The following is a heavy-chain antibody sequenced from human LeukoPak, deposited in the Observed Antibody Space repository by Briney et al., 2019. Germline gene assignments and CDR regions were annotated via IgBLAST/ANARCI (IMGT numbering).Heavy chain of an antibody. CDR1: GGSIRSYY. Sequence: TSETLSLTCTVSGGSIRSYYWNWIRQPPGKGLEWIGYIYYSGNTNYNPSLKSRVTISVDTSKNQFSLKLSSVTAADTAVYYCASTSNTWLGLPYFDSWGQGTLVTVSA. V-gene: IGHV4-59*01. CDR2: IYYSGNT. CDR3: ASTSNTWLGLPYFDS. D-gene: IGHD3-10*01. J-gene: IGHJ4*02.